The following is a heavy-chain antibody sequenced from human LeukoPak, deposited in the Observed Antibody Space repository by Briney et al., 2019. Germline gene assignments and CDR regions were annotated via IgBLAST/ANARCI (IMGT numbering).Heavy chain of an antibody. J-gene: IGHJ6*03. V-gene: IGHV3-7*01. CDR3: AREGRGVPNYYYYYMDV. Sequence: PGGSLRLSCAASGFTFSNYWMNWVRQAPGKGLEWVANIKEDGSEKYYVDHVKGRFTISRDNAMNSLYLQMNSLRAEDTAVYYCAREGRGVPNYYYYYMDVWGKGTTVTVSS. CDR1: GFTFSNYW. D-gene: IGHD3-10*01. CDR2: IKEDGSEK.